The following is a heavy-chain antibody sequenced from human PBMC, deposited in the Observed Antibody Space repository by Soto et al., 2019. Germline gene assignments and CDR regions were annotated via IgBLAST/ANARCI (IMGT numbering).Heavy chain of an antibody. CDR3: ARGRYGDY. V-gene: IGHV1-18*01. J-gene: IGHJ4*02. D-gene: IGHD1-1*01. CDR1: GYTFTSYG. CDR2: ISAHNGNT. Sequence: QVHLVQSGAEVKKPGASVKVSCKASGYTFTSYGITWVRQAPEEGLEWMGWISAHNGNTDYAQKLQGRVIVTRDTSTSTDYMELRSLISDDTAVYYCARGRYGDYWGQGALVTVSS.